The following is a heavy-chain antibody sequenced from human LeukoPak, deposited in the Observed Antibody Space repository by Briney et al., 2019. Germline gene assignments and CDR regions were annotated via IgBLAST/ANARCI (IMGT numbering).Heavy chain of an antibody. J-gene: IGHJ6*03. CDR1: GYTFTSYG. CDR2: ISAYNGNT. D-gene: IGHD5-12*01. Sequence: ASVKVSCKASGYTFTSYGISWVRQARGQGIEWMGWISAYNGNTNYAQKLQGRVTMTTDTSTSTAYMELRGLRSDDTAVYYCARTFRQVARGLGNYYYYMDVWGKGTTVTVSS. V-gene: IGHV1-18*01. CDR3: ARTFRQVARGLGNYYYYMDV.